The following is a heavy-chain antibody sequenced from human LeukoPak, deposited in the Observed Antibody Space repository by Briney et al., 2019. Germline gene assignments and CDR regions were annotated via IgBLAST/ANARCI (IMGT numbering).Heavy chain of an antibody. V-gene: IGHV3-30-3*01. J-gene: IGHJ4*02. Sequence: GGSLRLSCAASGFTLSSYAMHWVRQAPGKGLEWVAIISYDGSNKYYADSVKGRFTISRDNSKNTLYLQMNSLRAGDTAVYYCARGPRDIVVVDAHYFDYWGQGTLVTVSS. CDR1: GFTLSSYA. CDR2: ISYDGSNK. D-gene: IGHD2-15*01. CDR3: ARGPRDIVVVDAHYFDY.